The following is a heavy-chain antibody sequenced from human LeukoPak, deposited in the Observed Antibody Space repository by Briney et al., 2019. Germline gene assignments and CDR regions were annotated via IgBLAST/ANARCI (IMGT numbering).Heavy chain of an antibody. CDR1: GGSISSSSYY. CDR3: ARVARYFGY. J-gene: IGHJ4*02. V-gene: IGHV4-39*07. CDR2: IYYSGST. Sequence: PSETLSLTCTVSGGSISSSSYYWGWIRQPPGKGLEWIGSIYYSGSTYYNPSLKSRVTISVDTSKNQFSLKLSSVTAADTAVYYCARVARYFGYWGQGTLVAVSS.